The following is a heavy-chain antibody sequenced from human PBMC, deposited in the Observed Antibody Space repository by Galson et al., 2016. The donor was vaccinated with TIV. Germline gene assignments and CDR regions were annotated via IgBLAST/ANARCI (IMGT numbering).Heavy chain of an antibody. CDR1: GGPVTGHY. V-gene: IGHV4-34*01. J-gene: IGHJ6*02. CDR2: INHRGST. CDR3: ARCRLVPRRRDYYYPLNV. Sequence: LSLTCVLYGGPVTGHYWTWIRQTPEKGLEWIGEINHRGSTRFNPSLESRVTMSVDTSNGQFSLSLTSVTAADTAVYYCARCRLVPRRRDYYYPLNVWCQGTAVTVS.